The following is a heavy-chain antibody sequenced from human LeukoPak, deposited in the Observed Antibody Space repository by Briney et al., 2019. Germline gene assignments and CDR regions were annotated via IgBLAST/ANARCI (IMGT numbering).Heavy chain of an antibody. V-gene: IGHV3-11*04. CDR1: GFTFSNHY. D-gene: IGHD3-10*01. CDR3: ARVLMVRGTSHAFDF. J-gene: IGHJ3*01. Sequence: GGALRLSCAASGFTFSNHYMTWIRQAPGKGLDWLSYISSSGSTIYYVDSVKGRFTISRDNANNSLYLQMNSLRAEDTAVYYCARVLMVRGTSHAFDFWGRGTMVTVSS. CDR2: ISSSGSTI.